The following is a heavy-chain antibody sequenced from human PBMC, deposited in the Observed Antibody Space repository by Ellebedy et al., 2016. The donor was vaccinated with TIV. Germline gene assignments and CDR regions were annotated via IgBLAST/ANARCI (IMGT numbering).Heavy chain of an antibody. D-gene: IGHD1-26*01. CDR3: AREMVGEAFDY. J-gene: IGHJ4*02. Sequence: GGSLRLSCAASGFTFESYTMTWVRQAPGMGLEWVSSFSSTSNNIYYTQSMKGRFTIPRDNAKNSLYLQLSSLRVEDTAVYYCAREMVGEAFDYWGPGTLVTVSS. CDR2: FSSTSNNI. V-gene: IGHV3-21*01. CDR1: GFTFESYT.